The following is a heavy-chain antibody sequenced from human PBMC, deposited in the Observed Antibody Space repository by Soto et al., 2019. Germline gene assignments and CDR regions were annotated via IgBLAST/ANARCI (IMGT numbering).Heavy chain of an antibody. J-gene: IGHJ4*02. CDR1: GYTFTSYG. V-gene: IGHV1-18*04. CDR2: ISAYNGNT. Sequence: ASVKVSCKASGYTFTSYGISWVRQAPGQGLEWMGWISAYNGNTNYAQKLQGRVTMTTDTSTSTAYMELRSLRSDDTAVYYCAKVGLAAAVPHYYFDYWGQGTLVTAPQ. CDR3: AKVGLAAAVPHYYFDY. D-gene: IGHD6-13*01.